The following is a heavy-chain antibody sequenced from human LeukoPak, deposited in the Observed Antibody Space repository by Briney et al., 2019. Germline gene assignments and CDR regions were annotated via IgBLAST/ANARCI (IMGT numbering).Heavy chain of an antibody. CDR1: GFTISSYA. CDR3: VKGRVSGSGSYYNAPFDY. V-gene: IGHV3-64D*06. D-gene: IGHD3-10*01. CDR2: ISSSGDST. Sequence: GGSLRLSCAASGFTISSYAMHWVRQAPGKGLEYVSAISSSGDSTYNADPVKGRFTISRDNSKDTLYLQMSCLRAGDTAVYFCVKGRVSGSGSYYNAPFDYWGQGTLVTVSS. J-gene: IGHJ4*02.